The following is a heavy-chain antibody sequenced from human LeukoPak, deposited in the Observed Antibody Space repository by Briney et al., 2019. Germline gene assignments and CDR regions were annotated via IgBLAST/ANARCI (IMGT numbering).Heavy chain of an antibody. J-gene: IGHJ4*02. Sequence: LSQTLSLTCTVSGGSISSPSYYWSWIRQSADKKLEWIGRIFSSGSTSFNPSLQSRVIISLDTSGNQFSLRLSSVTAADSAVYYCAREDTDYGAGYWGQGTLVTVSS. V-gene: IGHV4-61*02. CDR1: GGSISSPSYY. CDR2: IFSSGST. CDR3: AREDTDYGAGY. D-gene: IGHD4-17*01.